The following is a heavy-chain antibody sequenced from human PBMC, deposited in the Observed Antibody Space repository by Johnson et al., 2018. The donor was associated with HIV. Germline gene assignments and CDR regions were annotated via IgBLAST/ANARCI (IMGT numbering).Heavy chain of an antibody. D-gene: IGHD2-21*01. CDR3: ASGRPIFEAFDI. J-gene: IGHJ3*02. V-gene: IGHV3-NL1*01. CDR2: INWNGGST. Sequence: VQLVESGGGVVQPGRSLRLSCAASGFTFSSYAMHWVHQAPGKGLEWVSGINWNGGSTGYADSVKGRFTISRDNSKNTLYLQMNSLRAEDTAVYYCASGRPIFEAFDIWGQGTMVSVSS. CDR1: GFTFSSYA.